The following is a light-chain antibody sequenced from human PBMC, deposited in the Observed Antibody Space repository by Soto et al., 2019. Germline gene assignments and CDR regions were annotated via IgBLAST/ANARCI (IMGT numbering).Light chain of an antibody. CDR2: GGS. CDR3: QQYNTWRSIT. J-gene: IGKJ5*01. V-gene: IGKV3-15*01. CDR1: QSISAR. Sequence: EIVMTQSPATLSVSPGERATLSCRASQSISARLGWYQQRPGQAPRLLIYGGSNRATGVPASFSGSGSGTESTLTISSLQSEDFAVYYCQQYNTWRSITFGQGTRLEIK.